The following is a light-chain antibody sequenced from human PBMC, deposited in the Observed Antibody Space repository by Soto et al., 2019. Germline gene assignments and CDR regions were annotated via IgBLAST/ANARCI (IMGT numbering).Light chain of an antibody. CDR3: QQHNNWPLT. J-gene: IGKJ4*01. V-gene: IGKV3-15*01. Sequence: EIVMTQSPATLSVSPGERATLSCRASQSVSSNLAWYQQKPGQAPRLLMYGISTRATGIPARFSGSGSVTEFTLTISSLQSEDLAIYYCQQHNNWPLTFGGGTKVEIK. CDR1: QSVSSN. CDR2: GIS.